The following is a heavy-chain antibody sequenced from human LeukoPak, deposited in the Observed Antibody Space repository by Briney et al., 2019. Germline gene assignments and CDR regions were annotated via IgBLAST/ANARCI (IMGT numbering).Heavy chain of an antibody. CDR1: GFTVSGNY. V-gene: IGHV3-53*05. CDR2: IYTGGTT. Sequence: PGGSLRLSCAVSGFTVSGNYMTWVRRAPGKGLEWVSVIYTGGTTYYRDSVKGRFTISRDNSKNTVYLRMDSLRPEDTAVYYCASGPTYDYVRVILYWGQGTLVTVSS. J-gene: IGHJ4*02. CDR3: ASGPTYDYVRVILY. D-gene: IGHD3-16*01.